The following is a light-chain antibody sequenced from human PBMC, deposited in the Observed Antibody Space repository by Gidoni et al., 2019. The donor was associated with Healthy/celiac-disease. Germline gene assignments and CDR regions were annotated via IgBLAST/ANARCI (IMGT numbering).Light chain of an antibody. CDR2: DAS. V-gene: IGKV1-33*01. J-gene: IGKJ3*01. Sequence: DIQMTQSTSSLSASVGDRVTITCQASQDIRNYLNWYQQKPGKAPKLLIYDASNLETGVPSRFSGSGSGTGFPFTIISLQPEDIATYYCQQYDNLPFTFGPGTKVDIK. CDR3: QQYDNLPFT. CDR1: QDIRNY.